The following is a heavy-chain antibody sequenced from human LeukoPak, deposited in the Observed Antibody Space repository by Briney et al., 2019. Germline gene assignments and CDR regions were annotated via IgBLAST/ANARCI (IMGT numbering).Heavy chain of an antibody. V-gene: IGHV4-30-4*07. CDR3: ARAYCTNGVCYGPRDDASDI. J-gene: IGHJ3*02. CDR1: GGSISSGGYS. D-gene: IGHD2-8*01. CDR2: IYYSGST. Sequence: SETLSLTCAVSGGSISSGGYSWSWIRQPPGKGLEWIGYIYYSGSTYYNPSLKSRVTISVDTSKNQLSLKLSSVTAADTAVYYCARAYCTNGVCYGPRDDASDIWGQGTMVTVSS.